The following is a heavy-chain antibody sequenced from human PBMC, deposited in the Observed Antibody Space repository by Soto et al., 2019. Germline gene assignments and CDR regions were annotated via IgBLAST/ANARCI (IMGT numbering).Heavy chain of an antibody. Sequence: QVQLRQWGAGLLKPSETLSLTCAVYGDSFNSNYYWAWIRQPPGKGLERIGEIYHNGGTNYRPYRKSLDTIPEDTSKRQFSGTLPSVTAPAPAVFYCERLSWSMTFHHLGQGSLVTVSS. J-gene: IGHJ4*02. CDR1: GDSFNSNYY. CDR3: ERLSWSMTFHH. V-gene: IGHV4-34*01. CDR2: IYHNGGT. D-gene: IGHD3-22*01.